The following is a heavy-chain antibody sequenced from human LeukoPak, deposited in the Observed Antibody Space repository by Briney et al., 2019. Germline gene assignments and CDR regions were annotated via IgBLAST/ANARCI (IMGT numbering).Heavy chain of an antibody. V-gene: IGHV4-4*07. Sequence: PSETLSLTCTVSGGSISSYYWSWIRQPAGKGLEWIGRIYISGSTNYSPSLKSRVTMSLDTSKNQLSLKLSSVTAADTAVYYCASLYYDSGGYSRDYWGQGTLVTVSS. CDR1: GGSISSYY. J-gene: IGHJ4*02. CDR2: IYISGST. CDR3: ASLYYDSGGYSRDY. D-gene: IGHD3-22*01.